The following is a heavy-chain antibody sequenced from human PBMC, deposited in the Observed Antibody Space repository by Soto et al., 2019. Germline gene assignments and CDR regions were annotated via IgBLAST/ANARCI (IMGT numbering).Heavy chain of an antibody. CDR3: AKGSEVARQELDY. CDR1: GFTFSNFG. J-gene: IGHJ4*02. D-gene: IGHD2-15*01. V-gene: IGHV3-30*18. CDR2: ISSDGSDK. Sequence: QVQLVESGGGVVQPGRSLRLSCAASGFTFSNFGMHWVGQAPGKGLEWVAVISSDGSDKYYSDSVKGRFTISRDNSKNTLFLQRNSLRVEDTAVYYCAKGSEVARQELDYWGQGTLVTVSS.